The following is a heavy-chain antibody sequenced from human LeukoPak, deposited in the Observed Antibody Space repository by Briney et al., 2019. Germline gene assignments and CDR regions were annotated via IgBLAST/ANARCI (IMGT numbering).Heavy chain of an antibody. V-gene: IGHV3-48*03. J-gene: IGHJ6*03. D-gene: IGHD3-16*01. Sequence: GGSLRLSCAASGFTFSSYEMNWVRQAPGKGLEWVSYISSSGSTIYYADSVKGRFTISRDNSKNTLYLRMNSLRAEDTAVYYCAKEGEYYYYMDVWGKGTTVTISS. CDR1: GFTFSSYE. CDR2: ISSSGSTI. CDR3: AKEGEYYYYMDV.